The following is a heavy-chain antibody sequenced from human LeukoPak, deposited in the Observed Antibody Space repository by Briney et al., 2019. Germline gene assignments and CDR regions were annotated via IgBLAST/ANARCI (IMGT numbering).Heavy chain of an antibody. V-gene: IGHV4-59*01. CDR1: GGSFSGYY. D-gene: IGHD3-10*01. Sequence: PSETLSLTCAVYGGSFSGYYWSWIRQPPGKGLEWIGYIYYSGSTNYNPSLKSRVTISVDTSKNQFSLKLSSVTAADTAVYYCARDLGSLNYDYWGQGTLVTVSS. CDR2: IYYSGST. CDR3: ARDLGSLNYDY. J-gene: IGHJ4*02.